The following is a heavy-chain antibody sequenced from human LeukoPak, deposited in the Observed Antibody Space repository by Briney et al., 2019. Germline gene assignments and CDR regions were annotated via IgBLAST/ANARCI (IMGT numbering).Heavy chain of an antibody. D-gene: IGHD2-2*01. Sequence: GGSLRLSCAASGFTFSSYAMSWVRQAPGKGLEWVSSISGSANSTFHADSVKGRSTISRDNSKSTLYLQMNSLRAEDTAVYYCAKGPHCSSTSCFVLGSFDCWGQGTLVTVSS. CDR2: ISGSANST. CDR1: GFTFSSYA. V-gene: IGHV3-23*01. CDR3: AKGPHCSSTSCFVLGSFDC. J-gene: IGHJ4*02.